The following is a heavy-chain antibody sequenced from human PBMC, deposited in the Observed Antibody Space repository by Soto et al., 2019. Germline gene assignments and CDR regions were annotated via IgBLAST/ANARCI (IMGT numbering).Heavy chain of an antibody. D-gene: IGHD3-9*01. Sequence: QVQLVQSGAEVKKPGSSVKVSCKASGGTFSSYAISWVRQAPGQGLEWMGGIIPIFGTANYAQKFQGRVTITADNSTSTAYMELSSLRSEDTAVYYCAKHVLRYFDWLFPDYYYYGMDVWGQGTTVTVSS. J-gene: IGHJ6*02. CDR1: GGTFSSYA. CDR2: IIPIFGTA. CDR3: AKHVLRYFDWLFPDYYYYGMDV. V-gene: IGHV1-69*06.